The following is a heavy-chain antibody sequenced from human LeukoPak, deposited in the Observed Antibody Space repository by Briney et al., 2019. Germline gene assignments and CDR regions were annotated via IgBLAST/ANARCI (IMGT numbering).Heavy chain of an antibody. Sequence: PSETLSLTCTVSGYSISSGYYWGWIRQPPGQGLEWIGSIYHSGSTYYNPSLKSRVTISVDTSKNQFSLKLSSVTAADTAVYYCARVGGHHYYDSSGPYDPWGQGTLVTVSS. D-gene: IGHD3-22*01. CDR3: ARVGGHHYYDSSGPYDP. CDR1: GYSISSGYY. J-gene: IGHJ5*02. V-gene: IGHV4-38-2*02. CDR2: IYHSGST.